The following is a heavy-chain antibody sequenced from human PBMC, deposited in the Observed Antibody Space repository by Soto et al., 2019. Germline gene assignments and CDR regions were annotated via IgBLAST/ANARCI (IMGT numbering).Heavy chain of an antibody. CDR3: ARDRIVGATTLVYPIYYDGRDV. V-gene: IGHV1-46*01. D-gene: IGHD1-26*01. Sequence: ASVKVSCKASGYTFTSYYMHWVRQAPGQGLEWMGIINPSGGSTSYAQKFQGRVTVTRDTSTSTVYMELSSLRSEDTAVYYCARDRIVGATTLVYPIYYDGRDVWGQGSTVTV. CDR2: INPSGGST. J-gene: IGHJ6*02. CDR1: GYTFTSYY.